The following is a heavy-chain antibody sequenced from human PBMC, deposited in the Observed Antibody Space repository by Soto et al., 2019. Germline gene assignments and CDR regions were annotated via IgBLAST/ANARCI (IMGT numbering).Heavy chain of an antibody. CDR2: IYYSGST. D-gene: IGHD3-10*01. CDR1: GGSISSSSYY. CDR3: ERRGYGSGDY. J-gene: IGHJ4*02. V-gene: IGHV4-39*01. Sequence: PSETLSLTCTVSGGSISSSSYYWGWIRQPPGKGLEWIGSIYYSGSTYYNPSLKSRVTISVDTSKNQFSLKLSSVTAADTAVYYCERRGYGSGDYWGQGTMVTSPQ.